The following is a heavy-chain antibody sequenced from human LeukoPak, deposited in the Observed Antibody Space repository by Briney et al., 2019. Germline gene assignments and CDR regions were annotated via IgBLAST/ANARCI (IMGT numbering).Heavy chain of an antibody. CDR3: AGSVDESYYYYMDL. Sequence: ASVKVSCKASGYTFTSYGISWVRQAPGQGLEWMGWISAYNGNTNYAQKLQGRVTMTTDTSTSTAYMELRSLRSDDTAVYYCAGSVDESYYYYMDLWGKGTTVTVSS. D-gene: IGHD1-26*01. CDR1: GYTFTSYG. CDR2: ISAYNGNT. V-gene: IGHV1-18*01. J-gene: IGHJ6*03.